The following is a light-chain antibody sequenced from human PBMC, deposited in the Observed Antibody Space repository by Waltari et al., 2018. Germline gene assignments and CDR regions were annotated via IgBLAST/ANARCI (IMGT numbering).Light chain of an antibody. CDR2: KDS. Sequence: SYELTQPPSVSVSPGQPPRITCSADALPKQHASWYQQKPGQAPVLVIYKDSERPSGIPERFSGSSSGTTVTLTISGVQAEDEADYYCQSADSSGTYRVFGGGTKLTVL. CDR3: QSADSSGTYRV. J-gene: IGLJ3*02. V-gene: IGLV3-25*03. CDR1: ALPKQH.